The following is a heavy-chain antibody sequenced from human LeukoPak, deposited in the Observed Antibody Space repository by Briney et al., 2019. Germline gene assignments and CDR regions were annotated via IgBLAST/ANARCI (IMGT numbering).Heavy chain of an antibody. CDR3: AKDRGMVGASVRAFDY. Sequence: TGGPLRLSCAASGFTVSSNYMSWVRQAPGKGLEWVSVIYSGGSTYYADSVKGRFTISRDNSQNTLYLQMSSLRGEDTALYYCAKDRGMVGASVRAFDYWGQGTLVTVSS. CDR1: GFTVSSNY. D-gene: IGHD1-26*01. CDR2: IYSGGST. J-gene: IGHJ4*02. V-gene: IGHV3-53*01.